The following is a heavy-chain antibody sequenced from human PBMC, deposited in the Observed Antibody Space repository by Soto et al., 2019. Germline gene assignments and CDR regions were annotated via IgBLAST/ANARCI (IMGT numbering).Heavy chain of an antibody. J-gene: IGHJ3*02. D-gene: IGHD1-1*01. V-gene: IGHV4-59*01. Sequence: QVQLQESGPGLVKPSETLSLTCTVSGGSIISYFWTWIRQSPGKGLQWIGYSHYSGNTNYNPSLKSRVPMSVDTSKNQLSLILASVTAADTAVYYCARMNQLAPKRNAFDIWGQGTMVTVSS. CDR3: ARMNQLAPKRNAFDI. CDR2: SHYSGNT. CDR1: GGSIISYF.